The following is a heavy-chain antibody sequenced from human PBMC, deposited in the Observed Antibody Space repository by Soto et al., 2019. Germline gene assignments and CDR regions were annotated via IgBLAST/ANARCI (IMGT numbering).Heavy chain of an antibody. CDR3: ARVPRRITMVRGVTRGLVDY. J-gene: IGHJ4*02. CDR1: GGSISSYY. CDR2: INHSGST. Sequence: TLSLTCTVSGGSISSYYWSWIRQPPGKGLEWIGEINHSGSTNYNPSLKSRVTISVDTSKNQFSLKLSSVTAADTAVYYCARVPRRITMVRGVTRGLVDYWGQGTLVTVSS. D-gene: IGHD3-10*01. V-gene: IGHV4-34*01.